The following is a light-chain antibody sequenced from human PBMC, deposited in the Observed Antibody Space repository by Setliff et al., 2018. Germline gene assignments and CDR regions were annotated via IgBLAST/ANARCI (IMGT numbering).Light chain of an antibody. CDR2: GNS. V-gene: IGLV1-40*01. CDR3: QSYDSSLSGSRV. J-gene: IGLJ2*01. Sequence: QSVLTQPPSVSGAPGQRVTISCTGSSSNIGAGYAVYWYQQIPGTAPKLLIYGNSNRPSGVPDRFSGSKSGTSASLAITGLQAEDEADYYCQSYDSSLSGSRVFGGGTQLTVL. CDR1: SSNIGAGYA.